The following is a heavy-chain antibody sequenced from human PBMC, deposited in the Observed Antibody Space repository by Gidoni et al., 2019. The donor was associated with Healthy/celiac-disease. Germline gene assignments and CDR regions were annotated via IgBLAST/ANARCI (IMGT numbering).Heavy chain of an antibody. Sequence: QVQLVQSGAEVKKPGSSVKVSCKASGGTFSSYTISWVRQAPGQGLEWRGRIIPILGIANYAQKFQGRVTITADKSTSTAYMELSSLRSEDTAVYYCATPRDDSSGYYYSHDAFDIWGQGTMVTVSS. D-gene: IGHD3-22*01. V-gene: IGHV1-69*02. CDR1: GGTFSSYT. CDR2: IIPILGIA. J-gene: IGHJ3*02. CDR3: ATPRDDSSGYYYSHDAFDI.